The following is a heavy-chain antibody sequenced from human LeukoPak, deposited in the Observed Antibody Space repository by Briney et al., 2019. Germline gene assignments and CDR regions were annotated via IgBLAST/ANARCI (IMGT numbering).Heavy chain of an antibody. D-gene: IGHD3-10*01. CDR2: INHSGST. V-gene: IGHV4-34*01. J-gene: IGHJ4*02. CDR1: GGSFSGYY. Sequence: PSETLSLTCAVYGGSFSGYYWSWIRQPPGKGLEWIGEINHSGSTNYNPSLKSRVTISVDTSKNQFSLKLSSVTAADTAVYSCARTYYYGSGSRYYFDYWGQGTLVTVSS. CDR3: ARTYYYGSGSRYYFDY.